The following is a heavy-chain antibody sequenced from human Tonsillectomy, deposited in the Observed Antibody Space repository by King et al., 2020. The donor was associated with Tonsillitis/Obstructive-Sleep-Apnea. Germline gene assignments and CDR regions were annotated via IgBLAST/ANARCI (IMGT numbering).Heavy chain of an antibody. CDR2: INHRGST. J-gene: IGHJ5*02. D-gene: IGHD6-19*01. V-gene: IGHV4-34*01. CDR1: GGSFSGYY. Sequence: VQLPQWGAGLLKPSETLSLTCAVYGGSFSGYYWSWIRQPLGKGLEWIGEINHRGSTNYNPSLKSRVTVSVDTSKNQFSLKMTSVTAADTAVYYCASRAVNWFDPWGQGTLVTVSS. CDR3: ASRAVNWFDP.